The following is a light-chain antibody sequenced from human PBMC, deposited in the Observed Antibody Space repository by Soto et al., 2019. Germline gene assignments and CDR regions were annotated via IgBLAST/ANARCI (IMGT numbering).Light chain of an antibody. V-gene: IGKV1-5*01. Sequence: DIQMTQSPSSLPASVGDRVTVTCRASQSIRGYLNWYQHKPGKAPKLLIYDASNLESGVPSRFSGSGSGTEFTLTISNLQPDDFATYYCQQYENYWTFGQGTKVDIK. CDR3: QQYENYWT. CDR2: DAS. J-gene: IGKJ1*01. CDR1: QSIRGY.